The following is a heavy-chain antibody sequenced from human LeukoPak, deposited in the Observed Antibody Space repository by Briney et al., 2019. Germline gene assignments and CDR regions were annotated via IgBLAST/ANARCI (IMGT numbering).Heavy chain of an antibody. CDR3: ARSAFNKYYSDY. V-gene: IGHV1-18*01. Sequence: ASVKVSCKTSGYIFTSHGINWVRQAPGQGLEWIGWISGHNGKTDYGQKLQDRLTMTTDTSTSTVYMELRSLGSDDTAVYFCARSAFNKYYSDYWGQGTLVTVSA. J-gene: IGHJ4*02. CDR2: ISGHNGKT. CDR1: GYIFTSHG.